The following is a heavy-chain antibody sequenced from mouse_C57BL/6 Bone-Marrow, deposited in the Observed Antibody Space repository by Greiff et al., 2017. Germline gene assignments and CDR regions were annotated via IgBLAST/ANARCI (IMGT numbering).Heavy chain of an antibody. V-gene: IGHV1-47*01. CDR3: ARSSTYFYYLDY. D-gene: IGHD5-1*01. CDR1: GYTFTTYP. CDR2: FHPYNDDT. J-gene: IGHJ2*01. Sequence: QVQLKESGAELVKPGASVKMSCKASGYTFTTYPIEWMKQNHGKSLEWIGNFHPYNDDTKYNEKFKGKATLTVDKSSNTVYLELSRLTSDDSAVXYCARSSTYFYYLDYWGQGTTLTVSS.